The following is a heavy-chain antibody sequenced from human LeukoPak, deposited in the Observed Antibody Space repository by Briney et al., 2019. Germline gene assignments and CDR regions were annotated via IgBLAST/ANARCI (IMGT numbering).Heavy chain of an antibody. CDR1: GYNFATYG. CDR2: IAPYNDNA. CDR3: TRDPRHKYGNFGN. J-gene: IGHJ4*02. Sequence: GASVKVSCKASGYNFATYGISWVRQAPGQGLEWMGWIAPYNDNANSAQKFQGRLSTTADTSTSTASMELRSLRSDDTAVYYCTRDPRHKYGNFGNWGQGTLVTVSS. D-gene: IGHD2/OR15-2a*01. V-gene: IGHV1-18*01.